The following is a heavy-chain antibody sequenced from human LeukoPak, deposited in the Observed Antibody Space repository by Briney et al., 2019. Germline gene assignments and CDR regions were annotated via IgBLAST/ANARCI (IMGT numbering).Heavy chain of an antibody. CDR2: ISSSGSTI. J-gene: IGHJ4*02. CDR3: ARAGGQLLHGFGYFEY. Sequence: GGSLRLPCAASGFIFSSYSMNWVRQAPGKGLEWVSYISSSGSTIYYADSVKGRFTISRDNAKNSLYLQMNSLRPEDTAVYYCARAGGQLLHGFGYFEYWGQGTLVTVSS. CDR1: GFIFSSYS. D-gene: IGHD6-13*01. V-gene: IGHV3-48*01.